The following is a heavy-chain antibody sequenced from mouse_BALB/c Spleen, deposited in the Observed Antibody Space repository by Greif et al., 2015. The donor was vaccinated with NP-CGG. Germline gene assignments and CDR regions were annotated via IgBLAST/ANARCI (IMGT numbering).Heavy chain of an antibody. V-gene: IGHV1-54*01. CDR2: INPGSGGT. Sequence: QVQLQQPGAELVRPGTSVKVSCKASGYAFTNYLIEWVKQRPGQGLEWIGVINPGSGGTNYNEKFKGKATLTADKSSSTAYMQLSSLASDYSAVYFCARGVTAYWGQGTLVTVSA. J-gene: IGHJ3*01. D-gene: IGHD2-1*01. CDR3: ARGVTAY. CDR1: GYAFTNYL.